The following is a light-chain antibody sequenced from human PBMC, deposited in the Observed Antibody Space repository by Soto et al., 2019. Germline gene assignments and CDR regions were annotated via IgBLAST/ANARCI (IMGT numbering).Light chain of an antibody. CDR3: QQYNNCPPLT. J-gene: IGKJ4*01. CDR2: GAS. CDR1: QSVSSN. Sequence: EIVMTQSPATLSVSPGERATLSCRASQSVSSNLAWYQQKPGQAPRLLIYGASTRATGIPARFSGSGSGTEFTFTISSLQSEDFAVYYCQQYNNCPPLTFGGGTKVEIK. V-gene: IGKV3-15*01.